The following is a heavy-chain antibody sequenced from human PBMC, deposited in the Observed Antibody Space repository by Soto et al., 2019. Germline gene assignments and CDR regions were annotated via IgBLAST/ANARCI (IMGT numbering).Heavy chain of an antibody. CDR1: GFSFSSYA. V-gene: IGHV3-23*01. D-gene: IGHD1-1*01. J-gene: IGHJ4*02. Sequence: EVQLLESGGGLVQPGGSLRPSCAASGFSFSSYAMNWVRQAPGKGLEWVSGISSSGGTTDYADSVRGRVTISRDNSKNTLYLQVSSLRAEDTAVYYCAKDRYLNAYGTIDNWGQGTLVTVSS. CDR3: AKDRYLNAYGTIDN. CDR2: ISSSGGTT.